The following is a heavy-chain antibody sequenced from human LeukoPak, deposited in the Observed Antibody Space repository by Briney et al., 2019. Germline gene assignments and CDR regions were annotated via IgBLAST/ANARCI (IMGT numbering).Heavy chain of an antibody. D-gene: IGHD4-17*01. V-gene: IGHV3-9*01. CDR3: AKDTRATVTTSFDP. J-gene: IGHJ5*02. CDR1: GFTFDDYA. CDR2: ISWNSGSI. Sequence: PGGSLRLSCAASGFTFDDYAMHWVRQAPGKGLEWVSGISWNSGSIGYADSVKGRFTISRDNAKNSLYLQMNSLRAEDTALYYCAKDTRATVTTSFDPWGQGTLVTVSS.